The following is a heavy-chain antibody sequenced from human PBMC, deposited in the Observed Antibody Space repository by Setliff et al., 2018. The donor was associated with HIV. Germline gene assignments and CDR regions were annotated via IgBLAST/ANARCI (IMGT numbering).Heavy chain of an antibody. J-gene: IGHJ6*02. CDR2: INPNSGGT. CDR1: GYTFTGYY. V-gene: IGHV1-2*06. D-gene: IGHD3-3*01. Sequence: ASVKVSCKASGYTFTGYYMHWVRQAPGQGLEWMGRINPNSGGTNYAQKFQGRVTMTRDTSISTAYMELSSLRSDDTAVYYCARAPTLFGVEYYYYFGMDVWGQGTTVTVSS. CDR3: ARAPTLFGVEYYYYFGMDV.